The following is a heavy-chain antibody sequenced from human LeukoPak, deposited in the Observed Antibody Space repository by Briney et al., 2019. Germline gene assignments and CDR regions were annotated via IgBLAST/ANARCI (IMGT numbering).Heavy chain of an antibody. CDR2: IYYSGST. CDR3: ARRELFRPFDH. Sequence: SETLSLTCTVSGGSISGYYWSWIRQPPGKGLEWIGYIYYSGSTNYNPSLKSRVTISVDTSKNQFSLKLSSVTAADTAVYYCARRELFRPFDHWGQGTLVTVSS. CDR1: GGSISGYY. V-gene: IGHV4-59*01. J-gene: IGHJ4*02. D-gene: IGHD3-10*01.